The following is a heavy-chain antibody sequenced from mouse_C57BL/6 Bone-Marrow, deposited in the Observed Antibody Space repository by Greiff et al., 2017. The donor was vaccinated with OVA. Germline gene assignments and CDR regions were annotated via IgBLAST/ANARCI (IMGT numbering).Heavy chain of an antibody. V-gene: IGHV1-19*01. D-gene: IGHD1-1*01. CDR2: INPYNGGT. J-gene: IGHJ2*01. CDR3: ARWDYYGSRSCDY. CDR1: GYTFTDYY. Sequence: VQLQQSGPVLVKPGASVKMSCKASGYTFTDYYMNWVKQSHGKSLEWIGVINPYNGGTSYNQKFKGKATLTVDKSSSTAYMELNSLTSEDSAVYYGARWDYYGSRSCDYWGQGTTLTVAS.